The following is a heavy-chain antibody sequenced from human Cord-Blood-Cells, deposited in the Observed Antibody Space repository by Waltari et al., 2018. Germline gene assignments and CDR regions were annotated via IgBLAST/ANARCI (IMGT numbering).Heavy chain of an antibody. CDR1: GSSISSSSYY. CDR2: IYYSGRT. CDR3: ASHEWELLPGDDY. D-gene: IGHD1-26*01. Sequence: QLQLQESGPGLVKPSETLSLTCTVSGSSISSSSYYWGWIRQPAGKGLGGIGSIYYSGRTYDNPSRKSRVALSVDTSKNQFSLRRSSVTGAETAVYYCASHEWELLPGDDYGGQGTLVTVSS. J-gene: IGHJ4*02. V-gene: IGHV4-39*01.